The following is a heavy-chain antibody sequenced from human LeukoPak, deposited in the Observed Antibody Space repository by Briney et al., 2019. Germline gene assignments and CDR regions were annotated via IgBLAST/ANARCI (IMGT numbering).Heavy chain of an antibody. V-gene: IGHV1-46*01. J-gene: IGHJ3*02. D-gene: IGHD1-26*01. CDR1: GYNFSSNY. Sequence: AASVKVSCKASGYNFSSNYMHWVRQAPGQGLEWMGIITPSGGSTRYAQNFQGRVTMTRDMSTSTVYMELSSLRSEDTAVYYCARPYSGSSRAAFDIWGQGTMVTVSS. CDR2: ITPSGGST. CDR3: ARPYSGSSRAAFDI.